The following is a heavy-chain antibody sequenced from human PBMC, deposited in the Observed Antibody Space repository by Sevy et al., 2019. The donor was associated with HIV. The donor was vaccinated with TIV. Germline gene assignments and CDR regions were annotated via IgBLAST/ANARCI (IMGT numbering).Heavy chain of an antibody. D-gene: IGHD3-22*01. CDR2: FDPEDGET. Sequence: ASVKVSCKVSGHTLNQLSMHWVRQAPGKGLEWMGRFDPEDGETIYAQRFQGRFTMTEDTSTDTAYMHLSSLRSEDTAVYYCASARDYYEDNSGYFDYWGQGTLVTVSS. CDR3: ASARDYYEDNSGYFDY. CDR1: GHTLNQLS. J-gene: IGHJ4*02. V-gene: IGHV1-24*01.